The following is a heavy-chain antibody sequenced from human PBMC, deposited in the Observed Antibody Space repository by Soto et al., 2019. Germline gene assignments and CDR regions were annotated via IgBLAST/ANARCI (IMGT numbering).Heavy chain of an antibody. V-gene: IGHV4-61*01. CDR2: IYYSGST. D-gene: IGHD3-3*01. CDR3: AREYDFWSGYYYFDY. CDR1: GGSVSSGSYY. Sequence: SETLSLTCTVSGGSVSSGSYYWSWIRQPPGKGLEWIGYIYYSGSTNYNPSLKSRVTISVDTSKNQFSLKLSSVTAADTAVYYCAREYDFWSGYYYFDYWGQGTLVTVSS. J-gene: IGHJ4*02.